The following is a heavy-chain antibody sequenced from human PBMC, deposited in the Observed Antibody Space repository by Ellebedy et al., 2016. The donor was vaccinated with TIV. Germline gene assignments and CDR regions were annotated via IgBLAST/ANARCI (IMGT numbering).Heavy chain of an antibody. CDR1: GYTFTSYG. D-gene: IGHD1-26*01. Sequence: ASVKVSXXASGYTFTSYGISWVRQAPGQGLEWMGWISAYNGNTNYAQKLQGRVTMTTDTSTSTAYMELRSLRSDDTAVYYCARDTIMVGATRGGYDYWGQGTLVTVSS. CDR3: ARDTIMVGATRGGYDY. V-gene: IGHV1-18*01. CDR2: ISAYNGNT. J-gene: IGHJ4*02.